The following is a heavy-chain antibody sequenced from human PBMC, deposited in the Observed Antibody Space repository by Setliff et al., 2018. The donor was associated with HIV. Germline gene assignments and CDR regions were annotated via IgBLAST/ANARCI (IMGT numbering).Heavy chain of an antibody. D-gene: IGHD2-21*01. CDR2: IIPYLRSP. CDR3: ARDVSAEMYSTRLDY. J-gene: IGHJ4*02. Sequence: SVKVSCKVSGNMFSSYVFSWVRQAPGQGLEWVGGIIPYLRSPNYAQKFQGRVTITADESTSTVYMELSGLTSDDTAIYYCARDVSAEMYSTRLDYWGQGTLVT. CDR1: GNMFSSYV. V-gene: IGHV1-69*13.